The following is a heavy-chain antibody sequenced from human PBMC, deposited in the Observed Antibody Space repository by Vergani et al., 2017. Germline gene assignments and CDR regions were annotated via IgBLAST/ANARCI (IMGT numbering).Heavy chain of an antibody. D-gene: IGHD2-8*02. V-gene: IGHV3-23*01. Sequence: EVQLLESGGGLVQPGGSLRLTCAASEFTFSNYAMNWVRQAPGKGLEWVSGISGSGVSAYYTDPVKGRFTISRDNSKNMLFLQMNSLRVEDMAVYYCARDRGDWRYSRYFYNYYMDVWGKGTTVTVSS. CDR3: ARDRGDWRYSRYFYNYYMDV. CDR1: EFTFSNYA. J-gene: IGHJ6*03. CDR2: ISGSGVSA.